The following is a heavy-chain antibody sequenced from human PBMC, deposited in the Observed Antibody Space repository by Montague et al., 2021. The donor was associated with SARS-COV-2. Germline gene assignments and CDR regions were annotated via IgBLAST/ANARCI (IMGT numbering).Heavy chain of an antibody. CDR3: ASLTLGYCSSTSCYSDWFDH. D-gene: IGHD2-2*02. V-gene: IGHV4-34*01. Sequence: TNYNPSLNSRVTISVDTSKNQFSLKLSSVTAADTAVYYCASLTLGYCSSTSCYSDWFDHWGQGNLVTVSA. CDR2: T. J-gene: IGHJ5*02.